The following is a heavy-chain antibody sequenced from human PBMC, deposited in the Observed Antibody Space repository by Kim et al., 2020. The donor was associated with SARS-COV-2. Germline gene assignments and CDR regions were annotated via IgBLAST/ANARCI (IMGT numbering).Heavy chain of an antibody. Sequence: GGSLRLSCAASGFTFNNYAMSWVRQAPGKGLEWVSTISGSGGSTFYADSVKGRFTISRDNSRHTLFLQMSSLRAEDTALYYCAKKWRKYSSSSSHHWGQG. V-gene: IGHV3-23*01. D-gene: IGHD6-6*01. CDR2: ISGSGGST. CDR1: GFTFNNYA. J-gene: IGHJ1*01. CDR3: AKKWRKYSSSSSHH.